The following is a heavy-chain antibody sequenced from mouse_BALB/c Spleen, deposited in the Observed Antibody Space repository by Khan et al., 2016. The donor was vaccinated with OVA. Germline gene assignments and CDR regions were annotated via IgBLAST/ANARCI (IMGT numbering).Heavy chain of an antibody. V-gene: IGHV1-87*01. J-gene: IGHJ2*01. D-gene: IGHD2-14*01. CDR2: IYPGDGDT. CDR1: GYTFTSYW. Sequence: QVQLQQSGAELARPGASVKLSCKSSGYTFTSYWMQWVKQRPGQGLEGIGTIYPGDGDTRYDQKFKGKATLTADKSSSTAYLQLSNLASEDSAVYFCASYRYDYFDYWGQGTTLTVSS. CDR3: ASYRYDYFDY.